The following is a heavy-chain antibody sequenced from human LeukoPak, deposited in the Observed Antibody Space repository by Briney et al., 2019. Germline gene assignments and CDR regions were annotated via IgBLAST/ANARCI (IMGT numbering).Heavy chain of an antibody. J-gene: IGHJ4*02. D-gene: IGHD2-15*01. CDR1: GVTVSNNF. CDR3: ARDPPAVAINTYG. CDR2: IYSGGDT. V-gene: IGHV3-66*01. Sequence: GGSLRLSRAASGVTVSNNFMLWVRQAPGKGLEWVSLIYSGGDTHYADSVKGRFTISRDKSKNTLYLQMNDLRPEDTAVYYCARDPPAVAINTYGWGQGTLVTVSS.